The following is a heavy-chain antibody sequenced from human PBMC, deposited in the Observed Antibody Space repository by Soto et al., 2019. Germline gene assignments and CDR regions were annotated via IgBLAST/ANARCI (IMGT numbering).Heavy chain of an antibody. Sequence: EVQLVESGGGLIQPGGSLRLSCAASGFTVSSNYMSWVRQAPGKGLEWVSVIYSGGSTYYADSVKGRFTISRDNSKNPLYLQMNSLRAEDTAVYYCARVRSGSYFTVGWYFDLWGRGTLVTVSS. CDR3: ARVRSGSYFTVGWYFDL. D-gene: IGHD1-26*01. CDR2: IYSGGST. V-gene: IGHV3-53*01. J-gene: IGHJ2*01. CDR1: GFTVSSNY.